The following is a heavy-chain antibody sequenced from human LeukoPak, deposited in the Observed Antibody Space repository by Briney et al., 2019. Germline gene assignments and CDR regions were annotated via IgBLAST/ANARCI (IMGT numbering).Heavy chain of an antibody. J-gene: IGHJ5*02. CDR2: IRYDGSNN. V-gene: IGHV3-30*02. D-gene: IGHD2-15*01. CDR3: XXTXVAGXLRWFDL. CDR1: DFTFSNFG. Sequence: PGGSLRLSCVASDFTFSNFGMHWVRQAPGKGLEWLSFIRYDGSNNYHADSVKGRFSISRGNSKNTLHLQMNTLRPDDTAVDYXXXTXVAGXLRWFDLWGQGTLVIVSS.